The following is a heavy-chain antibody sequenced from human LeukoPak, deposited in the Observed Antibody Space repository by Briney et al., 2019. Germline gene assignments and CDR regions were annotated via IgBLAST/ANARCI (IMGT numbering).Heavy chain of an antibody. CDR2: IYSGGST. J-gene: IGHJ4*02. V-gene: IGHV3-53*01. CDR3: ARAATLAGPFDY. Sequence: PGGSLRLSCAASGFIVSSNYMSWVRQAPRKGLEWVSTIYSGGSTYYADSVKGRFTISRDNSQNKLYLQMNSLRAEDTAVYYCARAATLAGPFDYWGQGTLVTVSA. CDR1: GFIVSSNY. D-gene: IGHD6-13*01.